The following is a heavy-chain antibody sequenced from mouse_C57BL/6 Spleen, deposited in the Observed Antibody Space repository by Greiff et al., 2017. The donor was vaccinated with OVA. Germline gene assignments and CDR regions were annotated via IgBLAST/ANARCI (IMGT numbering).Heavy chain of an antibody. D-gene: IGHD1-1*01. CDR2: IYPRSGNT. Sequence: QVHVKQSGAELARPGASVKLSCKASGYTFTSYGISWVKQRTGQGLEWIGEIYPRSGNTYYNEKFKGKATLTADKSSSTAYMELRSLTSEDSAVYFCARSGVLRDYWGQGTTLTVSS. CDR1: GYTFTSYG. V-gene: IGHV1-81*01. CDR3: ARSGVLRDY. J-gene: IGHJ2*01.